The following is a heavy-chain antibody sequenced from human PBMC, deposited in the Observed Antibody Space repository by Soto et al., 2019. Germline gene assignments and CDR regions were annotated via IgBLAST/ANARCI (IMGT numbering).Heavy chain of an antibody. CDR3: ARDAWTWAASSVYYYYGMDV. J-gene: IGHJ6*02. Sequence: QVQLVESGGGVVQPGRSLRLSCAASGFTFSSYGMHWVRQAPGKGLEWVAVIWYDGSNKYYADSVKGRFTISRDNSKNTLYLQMNSLRAEDTAVYLCARDAWTWAASSVYYYYGMDVWGQGTTVTVSS. D-gene: IGHD6-25*01. CDR2: IWYDGSNK. CDR1: GFTFSSYG. V-gene: IGHV3-33*01.